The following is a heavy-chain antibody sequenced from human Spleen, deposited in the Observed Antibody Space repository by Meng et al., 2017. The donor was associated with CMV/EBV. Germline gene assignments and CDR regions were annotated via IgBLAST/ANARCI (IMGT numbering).Heavy chain of an antibody. Sequence: LHDSGSGVVNHSDTLTCTVTVSCGSIGSGDYYWSWIRQPPGKGLEWIGYIYYSGSTYYNPSLKSRVTISVDTSKNQFSLKLSSVTAADTAVYYCARGGGEWLRDYWGQGTLVTVSS. CDR2: IYYSGST. V-gene: IGHV4-30-4*02. CDR3: ARGGGEWLRDY. J-gene: IGHJ4*02. D-gene: IGHD5-12*01. CDR1: CGSIGSGDYY.